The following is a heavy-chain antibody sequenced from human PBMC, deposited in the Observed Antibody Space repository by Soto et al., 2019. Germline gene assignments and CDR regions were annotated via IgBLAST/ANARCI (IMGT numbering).Heavy chain of an antibody. D-gene: IGHD3-16*01. V-gene: IGHV3-33*01. CDR2: IWYDGSNK. J-gene: IGHJ4*02. Sequence: QVQLVESGGGVVQPGRSLRLSCAASGFTFSSYGMHGVRQAPGKGLEWVAVIWYDGSNKYYADSVKGRFTISRDNSKNTLYLQMNSLRAEDTAVYYCARDPYVYDYVWGTQDDYWGQGTLVTVSS. CDR3: ARDPYVYDYVWGTQDDY. CDR1: GFTFSSYG.